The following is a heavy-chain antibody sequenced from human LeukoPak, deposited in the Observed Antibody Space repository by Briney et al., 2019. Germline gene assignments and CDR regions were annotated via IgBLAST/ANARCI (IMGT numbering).Heavy chain of an antibody. J-gene: IGHJ4*02. D-gene: IGHD4-17*01. CDR1: GFTFSSYS. Sequence: GGSLRLSCAASGFTFSSYSMNWIRQAPGKWLEWISYISSSSSTIYYADSVKVRFTISRDNAKNSLYLQMNSLRAEDTAVYYCARGHGDYGFDYWGQGTLVTVSS. CDR2: ISSSSSTI. CDR3: ARGHGDYGFDY. V-gene: IGHV3-48*01.